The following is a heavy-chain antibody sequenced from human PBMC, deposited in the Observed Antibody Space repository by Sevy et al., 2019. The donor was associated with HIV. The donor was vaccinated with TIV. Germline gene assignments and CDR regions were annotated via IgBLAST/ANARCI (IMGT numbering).Heavy chain of an antibody. D-gene: IGHD3-10*01. J-gene: IGHJ5*02. CDR3: ARVRGSFGEFSGFDP. CDR1: GFTFSSYA. V-gene: IGHV3-33*01. CDR2: IWYDGSNK. Sequence: GGSLRLSCAASGFTFSSYAMHWVRQAPGKGLKWVAGIWYDGSNKLYGDSVKGRFTISRDNSKNTMYLQVNSLRDEDTALYYCARVRGSFGEFSGFDPWGQGTLVTVSS.